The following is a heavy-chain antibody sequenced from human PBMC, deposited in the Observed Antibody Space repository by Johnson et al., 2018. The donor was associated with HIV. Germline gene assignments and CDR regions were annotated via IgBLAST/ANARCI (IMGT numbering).Heavy chain of an antibody. J-gene: IGHJ3*02. CDR2: SSVGGRST. CDR3: ARDCTGVVCSDAFDI. V-gene: IGHV3-23*01. D-gene: IGHD2-8*02. Sequence: EVQLLESGGGLVKPGGSLRLSCAVSGFTFSDDAMSWVRQDPGKGLEWVSGSSVGGRSTYYVVSVEGRFTISRDHFNTTLYLQMNSLRSEDTAVYYCARDCTGVVCSDAFDIWCQWTMVSVSS. CDR1: GFTFSDDA.